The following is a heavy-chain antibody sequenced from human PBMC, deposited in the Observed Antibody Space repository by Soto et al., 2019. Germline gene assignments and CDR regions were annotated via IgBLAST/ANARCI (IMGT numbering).Heavy chain of an antibody. CDR1: GYTFTSYD. D-gene: IGHD2-8*01. V-gene: IGHV1-8*01. CDR2: MNPNSGNT. Sequence: ASVKVSCKASGYTFTSYDINWVRQATGQGLEWMGWMNPNSGNTGYAQKFQGRVTMTRNTSISTAYMELSSLRSEDTAVYYCARVGLYCTNGVCYTSAAPVDYWGQGTLVTVSS. CDR3: ARVGLYCTNGVCYTSAAPVDY. J-gene: IGHJ4*02.